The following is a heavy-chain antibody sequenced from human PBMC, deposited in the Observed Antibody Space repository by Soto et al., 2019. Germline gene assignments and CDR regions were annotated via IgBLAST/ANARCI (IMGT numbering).Heavy chain of an antibody. CDR3: ARATSSAYCGGDCYFYYYYYGMDV. D-gene: IGHD2-21*02. Sequence: QVQLVQSGAEVKKPGSSVKVSCKASGGTFSSYAISWVRQAPGQGLEWMGGIIPIFGTANYAQKFQGRVTITADESTCTAYMELSSLRSEDTAVYYCARATSSAYCGGDCYFYYYYYGMDVWGQGTTVTVSS. V-gene: IGHV1-69*01. CDR2: IIPIFGTA. CDR1: GGTFSSYA. J-gene: IGHJ6*02.